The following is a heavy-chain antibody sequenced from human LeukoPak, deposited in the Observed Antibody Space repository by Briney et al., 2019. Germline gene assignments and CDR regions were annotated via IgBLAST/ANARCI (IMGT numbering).Heavy chain of an antibody. CDR1: GYTFTTYW. Sequence: GESLKISCKGSGYTFTTYWIGWVRQATGQGLEWMGWMNPNSGNTGYAQKFQGRVTITRNTSITTAYMELSSLRSEDTAVYYCARGVRTWRVRGSYYYYYMDVWGKGTTVTVSS. V-gene: IGHV1-8*03. D-gene: IGHD3-10*01. CDR2: MNPNSGNT. CDR3: ARGVRTWRVRGSYYYYYMDV. J-gene: IGHJ6*03.